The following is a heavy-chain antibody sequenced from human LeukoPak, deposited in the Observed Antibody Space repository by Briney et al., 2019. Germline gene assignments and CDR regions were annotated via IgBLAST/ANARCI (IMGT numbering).Heavy chain of an antibody. D-gene: IGHD2-2*01. CDR3: ARHSSSTSCYFLP. V-gene: IGHV4-39*01. CDR2: IYYSGST. Sequence: SETQSLTCTVSGGSISSSSYYWGWIRQPPGKGLEWIGNIYYSGSTYYNPSLKSRVTISVDTSKNQFSLKLSSVTAADTAVYYCARHSSSTSCYFLPWGQGTLVTVSS. J-gene: IGHJ5*02. CDR1: GGSISSSSYY.